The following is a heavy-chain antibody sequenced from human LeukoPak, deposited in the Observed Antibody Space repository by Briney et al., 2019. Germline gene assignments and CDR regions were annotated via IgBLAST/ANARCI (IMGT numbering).Heavy chain of an antibody. V-gene: IGHV5-51*01. CDR1: GYSFTSYW. D-gene: IGHD5-12*01. CDR2: IYPGDSDT. Sequence: GESLKISCQGSGYSFTSYWIGWVRQMPGKGLEWMGIIYPGDSDTRYSPSFQGQVTISADKSISTAHLQWSSLKASDTAMYYCARRRLRGGYYFDYWGQGTLVTVSS. CDR3: ARRRLRGGYYFDY. J-gene: IGHJ4*02.